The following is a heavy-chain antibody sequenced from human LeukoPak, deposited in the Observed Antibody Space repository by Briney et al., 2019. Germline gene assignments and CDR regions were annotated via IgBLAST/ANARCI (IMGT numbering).Heavy chain of an antibody. J-gene: IGHJ4*02. Sequence: GASVKVSCKASGYTFTSYYMHWVRQAPGQGLEWMGIINPSGGSTSYAQKFQGRVTMTRDTSTSTVYMELSSLRSEDTAVYYCARALFEVYYGSGSQIQGFDYWGQGTLVTVSS. CDR2: INPSGGST. V-gene: IGHV1-46*01. CDR1: GYTFTSYY. CDR3: ARALFEVYYGSGSQIQGFDY. D-gene: IGHD3-10*01.